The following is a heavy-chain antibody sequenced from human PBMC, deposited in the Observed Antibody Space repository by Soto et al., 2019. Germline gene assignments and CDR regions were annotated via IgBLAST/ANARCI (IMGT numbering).Heavy chain of an antibody. D-gene: IGHD3-22*01. CDR2: IYYSGST. CDR3: ARVLRGDYYYDSSGYLYYFDY. CDR1: GGSISSYY. J-gene: IGHJ4*02. V-gene: IGHV4-59*01. Sequence: KPSETLSLTCTVSGGSISSYYWSWIRQPPGKGLEWIGYIYYSGSTNYNPSLKSRVTISVDTSKNQFSLKLSSVTAADTAVYYCARVLRGDYYYDSSGYLYYFDYWGQGTLVTVS.